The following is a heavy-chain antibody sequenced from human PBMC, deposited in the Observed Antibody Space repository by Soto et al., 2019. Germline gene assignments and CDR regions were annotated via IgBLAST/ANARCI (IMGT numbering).Heavy chain of an antibody. J-gene: IGHJ6*02. V-gene: IGHV4-59*08. Sequence: QVQLQQSGPRLVKPSETLSLTCTVSSGPDRSHNWGWIRQPPGRGLEWIGYVYYTGDTAYNPSLRGRVKISADTSTNEIPLTLNSVTAAYTAVYYCVRQGIGYLHSIVDVWGQGTTVSVSS. D-gene: IGHD6-25*01. CDR1: SGPDRSHN. CDR3: VRQGIGYLHSIVDV. CDR2: VYYTGDT.